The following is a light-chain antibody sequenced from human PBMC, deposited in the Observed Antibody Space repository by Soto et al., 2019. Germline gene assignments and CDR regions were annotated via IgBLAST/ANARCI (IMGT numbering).Light chain of an antibody. CDR1: QSVSSNY. CDR2: GGS. J-gene: IGKJ1*01. CDR3: QQYGSSPWT. V-gene: IGKV3-20*01. Sequence: IVSSLCTGILSFCPGERATRSCRVSQSVSSNYLPWYQQKPGQAPSLPIYGGSSRAAGIPDRLSGSRSGSDCTLSISRLEPEDFVVYYCQQYGSSPWTFGQGTKVDI.